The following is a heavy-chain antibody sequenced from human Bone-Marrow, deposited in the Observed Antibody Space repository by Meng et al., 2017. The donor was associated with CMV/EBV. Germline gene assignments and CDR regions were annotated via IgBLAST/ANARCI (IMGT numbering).Heavy chain of an antibody. Sequence: ASVKVSCKASGYTFTSYDINWGQQATGQGLEWMGWMNPNSGNTGYAQKFQVRVTMTRNTSISTAYMELRSLRSDDTAVYYCAKQLAPNYYYYGMDVWGQGTTVTVSS. V-gene: IGHV1-8*01. D-gene: IGHD6-13*01. J-gene: IGHJ6*02. CDR3: AKQLAPNYYYYGMDV. CDR2: MNPNSGNT. CDR1: GYTFTSYD.